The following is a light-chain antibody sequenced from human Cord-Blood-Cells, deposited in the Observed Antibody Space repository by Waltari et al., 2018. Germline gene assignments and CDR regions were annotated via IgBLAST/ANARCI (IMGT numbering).Light chain of an antibody. V-gene: IGKV1-9*01. J-gene: IGKJ4*01. CDR3: QQLNSYPLT. CDR2: AAS. Sequence: QLPQSTSSLSASVGDRVTLSCRASQGISSYLAWYQQKPGKAPKLLIYAASTLQSGVPSRFSGSGSGTDFTLTISSLQPEDFATYYCQQLNSYPLTFGGGTKVEIK. CDR1: QGISSY.